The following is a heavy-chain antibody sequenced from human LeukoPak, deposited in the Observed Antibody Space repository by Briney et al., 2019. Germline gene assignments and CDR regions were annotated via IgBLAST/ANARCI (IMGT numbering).Heavy chain of an antibody. CDR1: GFTFRSYG. D-gene: IGHD6-6*01. Sequence: GRTLRLSCAASGFTFRSYGMHWVRQAPGTGLECVAVIWYDGSNKYYADSVTCRFTTSRDNSNNTLNLQMNSLRAPAPALYYFTSVLPQYSSSTYYYYGMDGWGQGTTVTVSS. V-gene: IGHV3-33*01. CDR3: TSVLPQYSSSTYYYYGMDG. J-gene: IGHJ6*02. CDR2: IWYDGSNK.